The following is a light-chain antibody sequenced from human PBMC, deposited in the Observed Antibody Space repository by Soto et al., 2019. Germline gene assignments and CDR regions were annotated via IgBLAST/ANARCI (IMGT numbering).Light chain of an antibody. Sequence: QSVLTQPPSASGTPGQRVTISCSGSSSNIGSNSVNWYQQLPGTAPRLLIYLNSQRPSGVPDRFSGSKSGTSASLAVSGLQSDDEADYYCAAWDDGLNGPVFGGATKLTVL. V-gene: IGLV1-44*01. J-gene: IGLJ3*02. CDR2: LNS. CDR1: SSNIGSNS. CDR3: AAWDDGLNGPV.